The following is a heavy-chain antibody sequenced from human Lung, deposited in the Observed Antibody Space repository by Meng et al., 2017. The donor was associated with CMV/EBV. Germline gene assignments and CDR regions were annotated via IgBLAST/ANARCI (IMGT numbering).Heavy chain of an antibody. D-gene: IGHD3-16*01. CDR3: ARRRGVYHFLEGGGDAYFDD. Sequence: ASVKVSCKGSGYYFNAFGISWMRQAPGQGLEWMGWINTANGAPRYAQRFQGRVTMTTDKSTATSYMELRSLTSDDTAVYYCARRRGVYHFLEGGGDAYFDDWGQGXPVTVSS. CDR2: INTANGAP. CDR1: GYYFNAFG. J-gene: IGHJ4*02. V-gene: IGHV1-18*01.